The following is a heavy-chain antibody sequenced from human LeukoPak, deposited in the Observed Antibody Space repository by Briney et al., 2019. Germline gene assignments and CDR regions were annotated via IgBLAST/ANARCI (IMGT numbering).Heavy chain of an antibody. Sequence: PGKSLRLSCAASGFTFRSYGIHWVRQAPGKGLEWVAVMSYDGTNEYYADSLKGRFTISRDNSKNTLYLQMNSLRAEDTAVYYCAKGTGAAAGSSLDYWGQGTQVTVSS. CDR2: MSYDGTNE. CDR1: GFTFRSYG. J-gene: IGHJ4*02. V-gene: IGHV3-30*18. CDR3: AKGTGAAAGSSLDY. D-gene: IGHD6-13*01.